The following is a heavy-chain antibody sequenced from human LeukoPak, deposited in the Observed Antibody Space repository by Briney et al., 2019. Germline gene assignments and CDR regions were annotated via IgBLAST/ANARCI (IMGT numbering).Heavy chain of an antibody. Sequence: SETLSLTCAVYGGSFSGYYWSWIRQPPGKGLEWIGEINHRGSTNYNPSLKSRVTISVDTSKNQFSLKLSSVTAADTAVYYCARGLRRAARPYYFQHWGQGTLVTVSS. J-gene: IGHJ1*01. CDR2: INHRGST. V-gene: IGHV4-34*01. CDR3: ARGLRRAARPYYFQH. D-gene: IGHD6-6*01. CDR1: GGSFSGYY.